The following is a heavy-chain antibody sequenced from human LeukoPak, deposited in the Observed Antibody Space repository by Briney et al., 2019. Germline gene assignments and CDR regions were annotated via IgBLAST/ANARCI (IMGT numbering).Heavy chain of an antibody. J-gene: IGHJ4*02. CDR1: GFTFSSYA. CDR3: AKGGSYGPLDF. V-gene: IGHV3-23*01. Sequence: PGGSLRLSCAASGFTFSSYAMSWVRQAPGKWLEWVSAISDSGGDTIYTDSVKDRFTISRDNAKNMLYLQMSSLRAEDTAVYYCAKGGSYGPLDFWGQGTLVTVSS. D-gene: IGHD1-26*01. CDR2: ISDSGGDT.